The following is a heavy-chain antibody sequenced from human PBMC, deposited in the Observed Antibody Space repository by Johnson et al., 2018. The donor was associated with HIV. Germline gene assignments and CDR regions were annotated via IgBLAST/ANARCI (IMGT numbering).Heavy chain of an antibody. CDR3: AKEGGTYYDFWSGYWGFDI. CDR2: IWYDGGNK. D-gene: IGHD3-3*01. V-gene: IGHV3-30*02. Sequence: QVQLVESGGGVVQPGGSLRLSCAASGFTFSSYGMHWVRQAPGKGLEWVAVIWYDGGNKYYADSEKGRFTVTRDNSKNTLYLQMNSLRAEDTDVYYCAKEGGTYYDFWSGYWGFDIWCQGTMVTVSS. CDR1: GFTFSSYG. J-gene: IGHJ3*02.